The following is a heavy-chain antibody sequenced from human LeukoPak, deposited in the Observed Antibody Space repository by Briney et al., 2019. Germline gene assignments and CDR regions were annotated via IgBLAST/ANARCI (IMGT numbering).Heavy chain of an antibody. CDR1: GYTFTSYD. J-gene: IGHJ4*02. Sequence: ASVKVSCKASGYTFTSYDINWVRQATGQGLEWMGWMNPNSGNTGYAQKFQGRVTMTRNTSISTAYMELSSLRSEDTAVYYCARDRALRMGMLNYWGQGTLVTVSS. D-gene: IGHD7-27*01. CDR3: ARDRALRMGMLNY. V-gene: IGHV1-8*01. CDR2: MNPNSGNT.